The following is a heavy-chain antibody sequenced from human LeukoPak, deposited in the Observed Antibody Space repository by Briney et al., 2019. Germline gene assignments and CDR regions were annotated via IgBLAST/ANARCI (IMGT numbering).Heavy chain of an antibody. D-gene: IGHD6-6*01. V-gene: IGHV4-59*08. CDR1: GGSISSYY. Sequence: SETLSLTCTVSGGSISSYYWSWIRQPPGKGLEWIGYIYYSGSTNYNPSLKSRVTISVDTSKNQFSLTLSSVTAADTAVYYCARLDEYSSSRYFDYWGQGTLVTVSS. CDR3: ARLDEYSSSRYFDY. J-gene: IGHJ4*02. CDR2: IYYSGST.